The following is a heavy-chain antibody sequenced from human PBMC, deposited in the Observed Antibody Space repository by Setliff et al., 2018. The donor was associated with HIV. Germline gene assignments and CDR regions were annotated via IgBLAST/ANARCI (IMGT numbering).Heavy chain of an antibody. V-gene: IGHV4-59*01. CDR2: IDNSGNT. D-gene: IGHD5-12*01. J-gene: IGHJ4*02. CDR1: GVSISAYF. CDR3: ARSTPSVGYISEH. Sequence: SETLSLTCAVSGVSISAYFWSWIRQSPEKGLEWIGYIDNSGNTNYSPSLKSRITISRDTSKNQFSLKLNSVTASDAAVYYCARSTPSVGYISEHWGQGTLVTVSS.